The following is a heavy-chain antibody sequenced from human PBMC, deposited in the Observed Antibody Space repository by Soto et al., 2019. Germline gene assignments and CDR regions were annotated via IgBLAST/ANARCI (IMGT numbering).Heavy chain of an antibody. CDR1: GFTFSSYA. CDR2: ISGSGGST. D-gene: IGHD3-22*01. V-gene: IGHV3-23*01. J-gene: IGHJ4*02. CDR3: AKDLRYYYDSSGLDY. Sequence: GALRLSCAASGFTFSSYAMSWVRQAPGKGLEWVSAISGSGGSTYYADSVKGRFTISRDNSKNTLYLQMNSLRAEDTAVYYCAKDLRYYYDSSGLDYWGQGTLVTVSS.